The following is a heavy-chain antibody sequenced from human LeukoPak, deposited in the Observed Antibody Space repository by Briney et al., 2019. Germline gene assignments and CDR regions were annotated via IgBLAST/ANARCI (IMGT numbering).Heavy chain of an antibody. CDR2: ISYDGSNK. J-gene: IGHJ4*02. CDR3: AIMGDIVVVPAAMKDY. D-gene: IGHD2-2*01. V-gene: IGHV3-30*03. CDR1: GFTFSSYG. Sequence: GGSLRLSCAASGFTFSSYGMHWVRQAPGKGLEWVAVISYDGSNKYYADSVKGRFTISRDNSKNTLYLQMNSLRAEDTAVYYCAIMGDIVVVPAAMKDYWGQGTLVTVSS.